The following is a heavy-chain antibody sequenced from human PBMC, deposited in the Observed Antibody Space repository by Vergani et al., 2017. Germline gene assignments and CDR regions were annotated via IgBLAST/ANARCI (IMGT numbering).Heavy chain of an antibody. D-gene: IGHD1-26*01. Sequence: QVQLQQWGAGLLKPSETLSLTCAVNGRSFSGYFWTWIRQPPGKGLLWIGEINHSGRTNYNPSLKSRLSMSVDTSKNEFSLKLNSVTAADTAIYYCARARIVGASLAFDIWGQGTVVTVSS. CDR1: GRSFSGYF. J-gene: IGHJ3*02. CDR2: INHSGRT. V-gene: IGHV4-34*02. CDR3: ARARIVGASLAFDI.